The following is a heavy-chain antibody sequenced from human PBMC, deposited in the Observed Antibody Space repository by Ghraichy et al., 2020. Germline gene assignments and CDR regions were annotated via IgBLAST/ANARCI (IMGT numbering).Heavy chain of an antibody. D-gene: IGHD2-2*01. Sequence: SETLSLTCAVYGGSSSGYFWSWIRQPPGKGLEWIGDIDHTGSTNYNPSLRSRVSISLDRSKNQLSLKVTSVTAADTAVYFCARDNIALVTVSAASLFDSWGQGTLVTVSS. CDR1: GGSSSGYF. CDR2: IDHTGST. J-gene: IGHJ4*02. CDR3: ARDNIALVTVSAASLFDS. V-gene: IGHV4-34*01.